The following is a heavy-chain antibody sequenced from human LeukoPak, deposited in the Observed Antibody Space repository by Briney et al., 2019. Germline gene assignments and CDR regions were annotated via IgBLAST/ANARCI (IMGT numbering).Heavy chain of an antibody. CDR3: ARDGGTQAFDY. CDR1: GFTFSSYE. CDR2: ISSGGSTI. V-gene: IGHV3-48*03. D-gene: IGHD3-16*01. J-gene: IGHJ4*02. Sequence: GGSLRLSCAASGFTFSSYEMNWVRQAPGKGLEWVSYISSGGSTIYYADSVRGRFTISRDNAKNSLYLQMNSLRAEDTAVYYCARDGGTQAFDYWGQGTLVTVSS.